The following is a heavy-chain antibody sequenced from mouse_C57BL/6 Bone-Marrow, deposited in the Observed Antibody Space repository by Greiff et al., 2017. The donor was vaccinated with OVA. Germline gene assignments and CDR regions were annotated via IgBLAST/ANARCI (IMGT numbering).Heavy chain of an antibody. V-gene: IGHV1-81*01. J-gene: IGHJ4*01. CDR2: IYPRSGNT. CDR1: GYTFTSYG. Sequence: VQLQQSGAELARPGASVKLSCKASGYTFTSYGISWVKQRTGQGLEWIGEIYPRSGNTYYNEKFKGKATLTADKSSSTAYMELRSLTSEDSAVYFCARKDYYGNYYAMDYWGQGTSVTVSS. CDR3: ARKDYYGNYYAMDY. D-gene: IGHD1-1*01.